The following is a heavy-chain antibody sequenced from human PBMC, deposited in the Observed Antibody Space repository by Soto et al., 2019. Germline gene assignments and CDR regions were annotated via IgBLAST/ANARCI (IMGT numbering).Heavy chain of an antibody. CDR2: ISGSGGST. Sequence: GGSLRLSCAASGFTFSSYAMSWVRQAPGKGLEWVSAISGSGGSTYYADSVKGRFTISRDDSKNTLYLQMNSLRAEDTAVYYCAKASASGGYCSGGTCYSYYYYMDVWGKGTTVTVSS. CDR3: AKASASGGYCSGGTCYSYYYYMDV. CDR1: GFTFSSYA. V-gene: IGHV3-23*01. D-gene: IGHD2-15*01. J-gene: IGHJ6*03.